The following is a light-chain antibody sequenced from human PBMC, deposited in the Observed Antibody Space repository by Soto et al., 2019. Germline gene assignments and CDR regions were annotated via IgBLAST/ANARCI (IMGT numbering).Light chain of an antibody. CDR2: DAS. Sequence: DIVLTQSPASLSLSPGEGATLSCRASQSVSNYLAWYQQKPGQAPRLLIYDASKRATGIPARFSGSGSGTDFILTINSLEPEDFAVYYCQQRSVWPLTFGQGTKVDIK. CDR1: QSVSNY. J-gene: IGKJ1*01. V-gene: IGKV3-11*01. CDR3: QQRSVWPLT.